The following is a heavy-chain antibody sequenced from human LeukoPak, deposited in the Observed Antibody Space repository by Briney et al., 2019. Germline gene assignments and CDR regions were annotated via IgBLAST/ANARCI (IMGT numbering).Heavy chain of an antibody. V-gene: IGHV4-39*01. CDR3: ARPQGVASVWDFEY. CDR1: GASITSGSYY. J-gene: IGHJ4*02. CDR2: IYYSGST. D-gene: IGHD5-12*01. Sequence: PSETLSLTCTVSGASITSGSYYWGWIRQPPGKGLEWIGSIYYSGSTYYNPSLKSRVTISVDTSKNQFSLGVRSVTAADTAVYYCARPQGVASVWDFEYWGQGTLVTVSS.